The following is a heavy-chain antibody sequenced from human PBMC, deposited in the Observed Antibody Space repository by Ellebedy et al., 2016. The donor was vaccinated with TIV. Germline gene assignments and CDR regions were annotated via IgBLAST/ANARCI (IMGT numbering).Heavy chain of an antibody. V-gene: IGHV5-51*01. D-gene: IGHD2-15*01. Sequence: GESLKISCKGSGYIFTSYWIGWVRQMPGKGLEWMGIIYPRDSDTRYSPSFKGQVTISVDNSINTAYLQWSSLRASDTAMYYCARHGSWYVNEDLRHWGQGTLVTVSS. CDR2: IYPRDSDT. J-gene: IGHJ1*01. CDR1: GYIFTSYW. CDR3: ARHGSWYVNEDLRH.